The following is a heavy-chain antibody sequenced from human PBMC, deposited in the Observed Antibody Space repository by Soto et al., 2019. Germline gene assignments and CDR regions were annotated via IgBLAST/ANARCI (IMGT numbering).Heavy chain of an antibody. CDR2: ITASGGAT. CDR3: AKVMESGRPLDY. CDR1: GFSFSNYA. D-gene: IGHD6-6*01. V-gene: IGHV3-23*01. J-gene: IGHJ4*02. Sequence: PGGSLRLSCAAPGFSFSNYAMSWVRQAPGKGLDWVSTITASGGATWYADSVKGRFTISRDFSKSTLYLQMNNLRAEDTAVYFCAKVMESGRPLDYWGQGTLVTVPQ.